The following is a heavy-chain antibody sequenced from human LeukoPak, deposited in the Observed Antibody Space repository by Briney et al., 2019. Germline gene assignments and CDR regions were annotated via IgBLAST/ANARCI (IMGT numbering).Heavy chain of an antibody. CDR3: AKGGFGELLWFNYYYGMDV. D-gene: IGHD3-10*01. J-gene: IGHJ6*02. Sequence: PGGSLRLSCAASGFTFSTYGMHWVRQAPGKGLEWVSAISGSGGSTYYADSVKGRFTISRDNSKNTLYLQMNSLRAEDTAVYYCAKGGFGELLWFNYYYGMDVWGQGTTVTVSS. CDR1: GFTFSTYG. V-gene: IGHV3-23*01. CDR2: ISGSGGST.